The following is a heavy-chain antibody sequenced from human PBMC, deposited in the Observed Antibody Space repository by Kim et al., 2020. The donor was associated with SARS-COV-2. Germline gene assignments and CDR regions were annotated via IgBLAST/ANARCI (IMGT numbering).Heavy chain of an antibody. Sequence: SETLSLTCTVSGGSISTRSYYWGWIRQPPGKGLEWIASISDTGNTYYNPSLISRVTISVDTSQNQFSLRVNSVTAADTAVYFCLWYGSVPQWLQLSSWGQGTLFTVSS. CDR3: LWYGSVPQWLQLSS. J-gene: IGHJ5*02. V-gene: IGHV4-39*01. CDR2: ISDTGNT. D-gene: IGHD5-12*01. CDR1: GGSISTRSYY.